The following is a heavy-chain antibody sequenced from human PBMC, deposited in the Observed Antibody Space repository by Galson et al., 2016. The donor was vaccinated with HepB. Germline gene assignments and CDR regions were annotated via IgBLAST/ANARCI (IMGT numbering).Heavy chain of an antibody. Sequence: SLRLSCAASGFIFNDYWMAWVRQAPGEGLEWVANMKEDESAKHYADSVKGRFTISRDNAKNALYLQMTGLRADDMAVYYCARDYLGSLDYWGQGALVTVSS. CDR1: GFIFNDYW. CDR3: ARDYLGSLDY. CDR2: MKEDESAK. D-gene: IGHD2-15*01. V-gene: IGHV3-7*04. J-gene: IGHJ4*02.